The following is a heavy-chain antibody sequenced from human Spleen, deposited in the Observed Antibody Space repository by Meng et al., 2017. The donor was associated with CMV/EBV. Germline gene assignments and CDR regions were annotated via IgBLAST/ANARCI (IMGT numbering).Heavy chain of an antibody. J-gene: IGHJ4*02. V-gene: IGHV1-8*01. D-gene: IGHD3-16*01. Sequence: ASVKVSCKASGYTFSSHDINWVRQATGQGLEWMGWIDPNSGNTDYAQKFQGRVTMTRNTSINTAYMELSRLRSDDTALYYCARGSPYSPPFDYWGQGTLVTVSS. CDR2: IDPNSGNT. CDR3: ARGSPYSPPFDY. CDR1: GYTFSSHD.